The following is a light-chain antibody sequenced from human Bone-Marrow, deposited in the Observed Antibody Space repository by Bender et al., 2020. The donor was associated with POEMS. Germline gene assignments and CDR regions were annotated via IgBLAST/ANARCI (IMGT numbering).Light chain of an antibody. CDR3: CSYAGIMV. Sequence: QSVLTQPPSVSGSPGQSITISCTGTGSDVGCYNLVSWYQQHPGKAPKLMIYEVNKRPSGVSNRFSGSKSGNTASLTISGLQAEDEADYYCCSYAGIMVFGGGTKLTVL. J-gene: IGLJ3*02. CDR1: GSDVGCYNL. CDR2: EVN. V-gene: IGLV2-23*02.